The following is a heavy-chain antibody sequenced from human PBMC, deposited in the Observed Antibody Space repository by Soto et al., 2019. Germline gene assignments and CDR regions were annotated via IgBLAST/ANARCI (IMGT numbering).Heavy chain of an antibody. CDR2: IYWDDVK. CDR3: AHRVLRTVFGLVTTTAIYFDF. V-gene: IGHV2-5*02. D-gene: IGHD3-3*01. CDR1: GFSLTTSGVG. Sequence: QITLNESGPTQVKPRQTLTLTCTFSGFSLTTSGVGVGWIRQSPGKAPEWLAVIYWDDVKRYSPSLKSRLTNTKDTSKNQVVLTMADLVPADTATYYCAHRVLRTVFGLVTTTAIYFDFWGQGTPVAVSS. J-gene: IGHJ4*02.